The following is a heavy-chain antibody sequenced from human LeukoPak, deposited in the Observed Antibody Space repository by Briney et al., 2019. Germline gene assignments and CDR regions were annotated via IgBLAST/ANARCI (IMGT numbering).Heavy chain of an antibody. J-gene: IGHJ4*02. CDR2: ISSSGSTI. CDR3: ARDHYDILTGYYKPFDY. D-gene: IGHD3-9*01. CDR1: GFTLSSYE. V-gene: IGHV3-48*03. Sequence: GGSLRLSCAASGFTLSSYEMNWVRQAPGKGLEWVSYISSSGSTIYYADSVKGRFTISRDNAKNSLYLQMNSLRAEDTAVYYCARDHYDILTGYYKPFDYWGQGTLVTVSS.